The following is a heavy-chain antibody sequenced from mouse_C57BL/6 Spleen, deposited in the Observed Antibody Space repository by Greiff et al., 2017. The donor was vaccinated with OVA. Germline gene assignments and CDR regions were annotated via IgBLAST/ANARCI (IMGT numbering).Heavy chain of an antibody. CDR2: INPNNGGT. V-gene: IGHV1-18*01. CDR1: GYTFTDYN. D-gene: IGHD2-3*01. CDR3: ARGGGYYSFYAMDY. Sequence: VQLKESGPELVKPGASVKIPCKASGYTFTDYNMDWVKQSHGKSLEWIGDINPNNGGTIYNQKFKGKATLTVDKSSSTAYMELRSLTSEDTAVYYCARGGGYYSFYAMDYWGQGTSVTVSS. J-gene: IGHJ4*01.